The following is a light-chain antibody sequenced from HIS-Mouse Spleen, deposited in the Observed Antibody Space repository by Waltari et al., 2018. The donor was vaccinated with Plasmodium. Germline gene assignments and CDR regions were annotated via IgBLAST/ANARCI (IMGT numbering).Light chain of an antibody. Sequence: SYELTQPPSVSVSPGQTARITCFGDALPHQYASWYQQKPGQDPVLVIYKDSERPSGIPERFSGSSSGTTVTLTISGVQAEDEADYYCQSADSSGTYWVFGGGTKLTVL. CDR3: QSADSSGTYWV. J-gene: IGLJ3*02. V-gene: IGLV3-25*03. CDR2: KDS. CDR1: ALPHQY.